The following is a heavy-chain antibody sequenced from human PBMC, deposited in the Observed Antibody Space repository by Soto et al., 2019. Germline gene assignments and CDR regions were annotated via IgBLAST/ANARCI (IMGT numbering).Heavy chain of an antibody. V-gene: IGHV3-23*01. D-gene: IGHD1-1*01. CDR3: AKKHITTVGSNWFDA. Sequence: GGSLRLSCAASGFTFSTYAMSWVRQAPGKGLEWVSIISATGGNTYYANSVKGRFTISRDNSKNTLYLQMNSLRAEDTALYYCAKKHITTVGSNWFDAWGQGTLVTVSS. CDR1: GFTFSTYA. CDR2: ISATGGNT. J-gene: IGHJ5*02.